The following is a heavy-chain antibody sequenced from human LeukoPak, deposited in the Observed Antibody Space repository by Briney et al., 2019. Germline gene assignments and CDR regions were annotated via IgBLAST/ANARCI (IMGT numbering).Heavy chain of an antibody. Sequence: PSETLSLTCSVSGGSISSSSYYWGWIRQPPGKGLEWIGSINYSGSTYYNPSLKSRVTISVDTSKNQFSLKLSSVTAADTAVYYCAGEGLNMVRGVIPKEAWGWFDPWGQGTLVTVSS. CDR2: INYSGST. J-gene: IGHJ5*02. CDR3: AGEGLNMVRGVIPKEAWGWFDP. CDR1: GGSISSSSYY. V-gene: IGHV4-39*02. D-gene: IGHD3-10*01.